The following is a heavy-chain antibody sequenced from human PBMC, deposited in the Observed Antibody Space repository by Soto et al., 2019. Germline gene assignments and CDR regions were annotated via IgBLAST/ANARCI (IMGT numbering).Heavy chain of an antibody. J-gene: IGHJ4*02. CDR2: ISYDGSNK. D-gene: IGHD3-22*01. V-gene: IGHV3-30-3*01. CDR3: ARGRSRAATIVGKRDYFDY. Sequence: QVQLVESGGGVVQPGRSLRLSCAASGFTFSSYAMHWVRQAPGKGLEWVAVISYDGSNKYYADSVKGRFTISRDNSKNTLYLQMNSLRAEDTAVYYCARGRSRAATIVGKRDYFDYWGQGTLVTVSS. CDR1: GFTFSSYA.